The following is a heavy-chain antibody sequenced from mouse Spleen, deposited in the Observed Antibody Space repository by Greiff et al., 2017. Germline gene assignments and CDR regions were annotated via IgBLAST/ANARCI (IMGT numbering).Heavy chain of an antibody. CDR2: ISSGSSTI. Sequence: EVMLVESGGGLVKPRGSLKLSCAASGFTFSDYGMHWVRQAPEKGLEWVAYISSGSSTIYYADTVKGRFTISRDNAKNTLFLQMTSLRSEDTAMYYCVRQDAEDWYFDVWGAGTTVTVSS. CDR1: GFTFSDYG. CDR3: VRQDAEDWYFDV. J-gene: IGHJ1*01. V-gene: IGHV5-17*01.